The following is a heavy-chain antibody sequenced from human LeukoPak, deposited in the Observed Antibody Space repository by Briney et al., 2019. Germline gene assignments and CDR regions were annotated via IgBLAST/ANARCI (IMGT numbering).Heavy chain of an antibody. V-gene: IGHV3-7*01. D-gene: IGHD5-12*01. Sequence: GGSLRLSCAASGFTFSSHWMSWVRQAPGKGLEWVAHIKQDGSEKYYVGSVKGRFTISRDNAKNSLFLQMNSLRAEDTAIYYCARYSGYWDFDYWGQGTLVTVSS. CDR3: ARYSGYWDFDY. J-gene: IGHJ4*02. CDR1: GFTFSSHW. CDR2: IKQDGSEK.